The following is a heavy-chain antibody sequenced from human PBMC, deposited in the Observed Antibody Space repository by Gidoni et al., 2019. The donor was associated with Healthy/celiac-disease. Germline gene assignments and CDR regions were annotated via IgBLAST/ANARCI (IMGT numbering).Heavy chain of an antibody. CDR3: AKDNKSILLWFGELGR. Sequence: EGQQVESGGGLVQPGRSLRLPCAASGFPFDDYAMHWVRPPPGKGLEWVSGISWNSGSIGYADSVKGRFTISRDNAKNSLYLQMNSLRAEDNALYYCAKDNKSILLWFGELGRWGQGTLVTVSS. D-gene: IGHD3-10*01. CDR1: GFPFDDYA. J-gene: IGHJ4*02. CDR2: ISWNSGSI. V-gene: IGHV3-9*01.